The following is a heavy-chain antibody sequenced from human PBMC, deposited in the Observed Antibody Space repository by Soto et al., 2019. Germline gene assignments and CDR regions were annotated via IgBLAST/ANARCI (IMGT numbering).Heavy chain of an antibody. CDR1: GGSFSGYY. D-gene: IGHD6-13*01. CDR3: ARGQHSWPHYYYYGMDV. J-gene: IGHJ6*02. Sequence: PSETLSLTCAVYGGSFSGYYWSWIRQPPGKGLEWIGEINHSGSTNYNPSLKSRVTISVDTSKNQFSLKLSSVTAADTAVYYCARGQHSWPHYYYYGMDVWGQGTTVTVSS. V-gene: IGHV4-34*01. CDR2: INHSGST.